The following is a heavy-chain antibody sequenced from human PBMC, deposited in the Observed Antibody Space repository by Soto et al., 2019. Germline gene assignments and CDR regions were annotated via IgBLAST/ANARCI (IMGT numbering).Heavy chain of an antibody. D-gene: IGHD3-3*01. V-gene: IGHV3-7*01. J-gene: IGHJ4*02. Sequence: GGSLRLSCAASGFTFSSYWMSWVRQAPGKGLEWVAKIKQDGSEKYYVDSVKGRFTISRDNAKNALYLQMNSLRAEDKAGYYGARDDFWSGYYDYWGQGTLVTVSS. CDR3: ARDDFWSGYYDY. CDR1: GFTFSSYW. CDR2: IKQDGSEK.